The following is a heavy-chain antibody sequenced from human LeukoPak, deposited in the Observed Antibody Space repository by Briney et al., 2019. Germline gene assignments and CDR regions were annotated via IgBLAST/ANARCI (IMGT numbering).Heavy chain of an antibody. V-gene: IGHV4-34*01. CDR1: GGSLSGYY. CDR3: ASPSVYCSGGSCYSPYDY. J-gene: IGHJ4*02. CDR2: INHSGST. Sequence: PSETLSLTCAVYGGSLSGYYWSWIRQPPGKGLEWIGEINHSGSTNYNPSLKSRVTISVDTSKNQFSLKLSSVTAADTAVYYCASPSVYCSGGSCYSPYDYWGQGTLVTVSS. D-gene: IGHD2-15*01.